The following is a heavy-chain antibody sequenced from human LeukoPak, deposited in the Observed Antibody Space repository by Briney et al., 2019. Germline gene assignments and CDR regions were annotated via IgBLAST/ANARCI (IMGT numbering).Heavy chain of an antibody. V-gene: IGHV3-23*01. CDR3: AKGGIDYFLYYFDY. J-gene: IGHJ4*02. CDR1: GFTFSSYA. CDR2: ISGSGGNT. Sequence: PGGSLRLSCAASGFTFSSYAMSWVRQAPGKGLEWVSAISGSGGNTYYADSVKGRFTISRDNSKNTLYLQMNSLRAEDTAVYYCAKGGIDYFLYYFDYWGQGTLVTVSS. D-gene: IGHD2/OR15-2a*01.